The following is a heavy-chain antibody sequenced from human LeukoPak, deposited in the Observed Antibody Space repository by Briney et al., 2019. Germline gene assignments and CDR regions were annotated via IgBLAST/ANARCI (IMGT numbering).Heavy chain of an antibody. V-gene: IGHV4-59*12. J-gene: IGHJ4*02. D-gene: IGHD5-18*01. Sequence: PSETLSLTCTVSGGSISSYYWSWIRQPPGKGLEWIGYIYYSGSTNYNPSLKSRVTISVDTSKNQFSLKLSSVTAADTAVYYCASLASRYSYDDYWGQGTLVTVSS. CDR3: ASLASRYSYDDY. CDR1: GGSISSYY. CDR2: IYYSGST.